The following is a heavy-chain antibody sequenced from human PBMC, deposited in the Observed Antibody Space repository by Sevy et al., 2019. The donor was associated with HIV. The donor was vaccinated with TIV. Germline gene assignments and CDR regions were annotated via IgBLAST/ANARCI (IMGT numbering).Heavy chain of an antibody. CDR3: AGDGRAAGDFDY. CDR2: ISSDGSST. Sequence: GGSLRLSCAASGFTFSSYWMHWVRHAPGKGLVWVSRISSDGSSTSYADSVRGRFTISRDNAKNTLYLQMNSLRAEDTALYYCAGDGRAAGDFDYWGQGTLVTVSS. D-gene: IGHD2-15*01. V-gene: IGHV3-74*01. J-gene: IGHJ4*02. CDR1: GFTFSSYW.